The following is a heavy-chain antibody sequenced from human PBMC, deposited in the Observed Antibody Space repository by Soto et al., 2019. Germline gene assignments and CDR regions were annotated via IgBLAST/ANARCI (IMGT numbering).Heavy chain of an antibody. J-gene: IGHJ4*02. CDR3: ARDNYDFWSGYYYYFDY. D-gene: IGHD3-3*01. CDR1: GFTFSSYT. CDR2: ISDDGGNK. V-gene: IGHV3-30-3*01. Sequence: GGSLRLSCAASGFTFSSYTMHWVRQAPGEGLEWVAVISDDGGNKYYADSVKGRFTISRDNSKNTLYLQMNSLRGEDTAVYYCARDNYDFWSGYYYYFDYWGQGTLVTVSS.